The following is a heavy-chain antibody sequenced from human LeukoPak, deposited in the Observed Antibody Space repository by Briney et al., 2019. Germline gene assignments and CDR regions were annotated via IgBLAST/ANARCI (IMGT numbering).Heavy chain of an antibody. CDR2: IIPIFGTV. Sequence: SVKVSCKASGGTFSSYAISWVRQAPGQGLEWMGGIIPIFGTVNYAQKFQGRVTITTDESTSTAYMELSSLRSEDTAVYYCARDTYYDFWSGYYSNNWFDPWGQGTLVTVSS. D-gene: IGHD3-3*01. J-gene: IGHJ5*02. CDR1: GGTFSSYA. V-gene: IGHV1-69*05. CDR3: ARDTYYDFWSGYYSNNWFDP.